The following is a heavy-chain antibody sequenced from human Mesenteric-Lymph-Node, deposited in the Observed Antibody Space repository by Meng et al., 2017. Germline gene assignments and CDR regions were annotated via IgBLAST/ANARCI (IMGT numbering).Heavy chain of an antibody. CDR1: GFTFSSYS. D-gene: IGHD6-13*01. V-gene: IGHV3-21*01. CDR3: ARGVAPAGMLYWYFDL. CDR2: ISTSTSI. J-gene: IGHJ2*01. Sequence: EVQLVESGGGLVKPGESLRPSCVASGFTFSSYSMNWVRQAPGKGLEWVSSISTSTSIYYADSAKGRFTISRDNAKNSLFLQMNSLRAEDTAVYYCARGVAPAGMLYWYFDLWGRGTLVTVSS.